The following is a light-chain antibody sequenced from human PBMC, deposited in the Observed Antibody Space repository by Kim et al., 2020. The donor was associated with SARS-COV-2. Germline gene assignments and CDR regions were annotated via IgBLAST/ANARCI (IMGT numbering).Light chain of an antibody. Sequence: ASVGDRVNIPCRSSQDIRNDLGLEQQNPGGAPKRLIYGASSLQSGVPSRFSGSGSGTEFTLTISSLQPEDFATYFCLQHNTYPITFGQGTRLEIK. CDR1: QDIRND. V-gene: IGKV1-17*01. CDR2: GAS. J-gene: IGKJ5*01. CDR3: LQHNTYPIT.